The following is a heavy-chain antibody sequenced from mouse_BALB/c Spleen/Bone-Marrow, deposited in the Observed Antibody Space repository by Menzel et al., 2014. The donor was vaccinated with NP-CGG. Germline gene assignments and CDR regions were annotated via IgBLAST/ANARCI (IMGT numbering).Heavy chain of an antibody. V-gene: IGHV1-84*02. CDR3: ARILYWYFDV. CDR2: IYPGSGNT. Sequence: LVESGPELVKPGASVKISCKASGYTFTDYYINWVKQKPGRGLEWIGWIYPGSGNTKYNEKFKGKATLTVDTSSSTAYMQLSSLTSEDTAVYFCARILYWYFDVWGAGTTVTVSS. CDR1: GYTFTDYY. J-gene: IGHJ1*01.